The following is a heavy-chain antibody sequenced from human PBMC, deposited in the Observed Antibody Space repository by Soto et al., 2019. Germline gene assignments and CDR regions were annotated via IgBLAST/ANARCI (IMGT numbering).Heavy chain of an antibody. CDR3: ARDPGYCSGGICYRYMDV. CDR1: GLIVNNNY. D-gene: IGHD2-15*01. Sequence: EMQLVESGGGLVNPGGSLRLSCAASGLIVNNNYMNWVRQAPGKGLEWVSVIHSGNSASYADSVMGRFTISRHNSKNMVYSQMNSLRAEDTAVYYCARDPGYCSGGICYRYMDVWGKGTTVTVSS. V-gene: IGHV3-53*04. CDR2: IHSGNSA. J-gene: IGHJ6*03.